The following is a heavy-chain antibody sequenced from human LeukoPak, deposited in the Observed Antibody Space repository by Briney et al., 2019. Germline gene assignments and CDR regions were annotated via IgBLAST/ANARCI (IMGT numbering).Heavy chain of an antibody. V-gene: IGHV3-30-3*01. D-gene: IGHD3-10*01. Sequence: GRSLRLSCAASGFTFSSYAMHWVRQAPGKGLEWVAVISYDGSNNYYADSVKGRFTISRNNSKNTLYLQMNSLRAEDTAVYYCARDWTFTRFSGSHPCAFDVWGQGTMDTVSS. CDR2: ISYDGSNN. CDR3: ARDWTFTRFSGSHPCAFDV. CDR1: GFTFSSYA. J-gene: IGHJ3*01.